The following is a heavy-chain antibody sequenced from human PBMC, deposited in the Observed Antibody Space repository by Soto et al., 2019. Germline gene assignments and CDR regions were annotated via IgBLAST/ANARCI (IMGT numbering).Heavy chain of an antibody. CDR2: IYPGDSDT. J-gene: IGHJ6*02. CDR3: ARHPDAYYGMDV. CDR1: GYSFSTYW. Sequence: GESLKISCKGSGYSFSTYWSAWVRQMPGKGLEWMGIIYPGDSDTIYSPSFQGQVTISADKSISTTYLQWSSLRASDTAMYYCARHPDAYYGMDVWGQGTTVTVSS. V-gene: IGHV5-51*01.